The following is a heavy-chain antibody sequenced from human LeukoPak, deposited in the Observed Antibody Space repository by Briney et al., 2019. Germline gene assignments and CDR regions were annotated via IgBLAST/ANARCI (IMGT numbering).Heavy chain of an antibody. CDR3: AIGRSSYYDSRPKDY. V-gene: IGHV5-51*01. Sequence: GESLKISCKGSGYSFTSYWIGWVRQMPGKGLEWMGTIYPGDSDTRYRQPFQSQVTISADKSISTAYLQWSSLKASDTAMYYCAIGRSSYYDSRPKDYWGQGTLVTVSS. J-gene: IGHJ4*02. CDR2: IYPGDSDT. D-gene: IGHD3-22*01. CDR1: GYSFTSYW.